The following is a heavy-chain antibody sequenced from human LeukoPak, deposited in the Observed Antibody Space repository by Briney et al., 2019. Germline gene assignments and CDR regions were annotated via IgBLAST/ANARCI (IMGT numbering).Heavy chain of an antibody. CDR2: INTYNGNT. Sequence: ASVTVSCKASGYTFTTYGITWVRQAPGQGLEWMGWINTYNGNTHYAQKVQGGVTMTTDTSTSTAYMELRSLRSDDTAVYYCARGDGIFGVIDYWGQGTLVTVSS. V-gene: IGHV1-18*01. J-gene: IGHJ4*02. CDR1: GYTFTTYG. D-gene: IGHD3-3*01. CDR3: ARGDGIFGVIDY.